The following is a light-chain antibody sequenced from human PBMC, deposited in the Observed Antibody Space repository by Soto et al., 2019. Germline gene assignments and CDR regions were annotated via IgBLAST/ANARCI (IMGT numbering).Light chain of an antibody. CDR1: SSDVGSYNL. J-gene: IGLJ2*01. Sequence: QSVLTQPASVSGSPGQSITIPCTGNSSDVGSYNLVSWYQHHPGKAPKLIISEVYKRPSGISNRFSGSKSGNTASLTISGLQAEDEADYYCCSYAGSSAFLVFGVGTKLTVL. V-gene: IGLV2-23*02. CDR2: EVY. CDR3: CSYAGSSAFLV.